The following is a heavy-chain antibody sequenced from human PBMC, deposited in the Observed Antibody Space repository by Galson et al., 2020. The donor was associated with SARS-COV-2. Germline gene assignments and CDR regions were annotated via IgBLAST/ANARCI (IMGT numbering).Heavy chain of an antibody. D-gene: IGHD3-22*01. CDR3: ATSYYDSSGYPGRAFDI. Sequence: GESLKISCKVSGYTLTELSMHWVRQAPGKGLEWMGGFDPEDGETIYAQKFQGRVTMTEDTSTDTAYMELSSLRSEDTAVYYCATSYYDSSGYPGRAFDIWGQGTMVTVSS. V-gene: IGHV1-24*01. J-gene: IGHJ3*02. CDR1: GYTLTELS. CDR2: FDPEDGET.